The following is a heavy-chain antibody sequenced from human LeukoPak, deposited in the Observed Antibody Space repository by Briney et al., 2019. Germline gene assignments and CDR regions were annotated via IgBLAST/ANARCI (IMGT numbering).Heavy chain of an antibody. CDR3: TRLSRLGELSREYFQH. J-gene: IGHJ1*01. D-gene: IGHD3-16*02. V-gene: IGHV3-49*04. Sequence: GGSLRLSCTASGFTFGDYAMSWVRQAPGKGLEWVGFIRSKAYGGTTEYAASVKGRFTISRDDSKSIAYLQMNSLKTEDTAVYYCTRLSRLGELSREYFQHWGQGTLVTVSS. CDR2: IRSKAYGGTT. CDR1: GFTFGDYA.